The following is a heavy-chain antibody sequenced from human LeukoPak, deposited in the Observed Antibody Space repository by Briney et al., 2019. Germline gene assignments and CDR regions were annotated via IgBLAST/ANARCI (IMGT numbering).Heavy chain of an antibody. Sequence: GESLKISCKGSGYSFTSYWIGWVRQMPGKGLEWMGIIYPGDSDTRYSPSFQGQVTISADKSINTAYLQWSHLKASDTAMYYCARLYDSGSPAKDYYYYMDVWGKGTTVTVSS. D-gene: IGHD3-22*01. V-gene: IGHV5-51*01. J-gene: IGHJ6*03. CDR2: IYPGDSDT. CDR1: GYSFTSYW. CDR3: ARLYDSGSPAKDYYYYMDV.